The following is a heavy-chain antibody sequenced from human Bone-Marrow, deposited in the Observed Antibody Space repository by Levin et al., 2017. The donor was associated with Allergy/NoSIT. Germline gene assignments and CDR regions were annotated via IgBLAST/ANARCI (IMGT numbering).Heavy chain of an antibody. Sequence: ASVKVSCKASGYSFSSYDINWIRQATGQGLEWMGWMNPDSGNAGYAQKFQGRVTMTRSTALNTAYLELSSLRADDTGVYCCARGCSSKSLPYNECGMDVWGPGTTVTVYS. CDR3: ARGCSSKSLPYNECGMDV. CDR1: GYSFSSYD. CDR2: MNPDSGNA. J-gene: IGHJ6*02. V-gene: IGHV1-8*01. D-gene: IGHD2-2*01.